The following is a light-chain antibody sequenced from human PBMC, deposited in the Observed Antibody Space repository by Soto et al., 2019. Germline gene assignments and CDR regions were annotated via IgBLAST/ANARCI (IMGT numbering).Light chain of an antibody. CDR2: EVS. J-gene: IGLJ1*01. V-gene: IGLV2-14*01. Sequence: QSVLTQPASVSGSPGQSITISCTGTSSDVGGYNYVSWYQQHPGKAPKLMIYEVSNRPSGVSNRFSGSKSGNTASLTISGFQAEDEADYYCSSYTSSSTHYVFGTGTKVTVL. CDR1: SSDVGGYNY. CDR3: SSYTSSSTHYV.